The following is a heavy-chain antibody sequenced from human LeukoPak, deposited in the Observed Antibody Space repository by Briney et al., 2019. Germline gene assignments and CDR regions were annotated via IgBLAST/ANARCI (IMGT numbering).Heavy chain of an antibody. CDR2: IYHSGST. D-gene: IGHD5-18*01. Sequence: SETLSLTCTVSGGSLSSSIYYWDWTRQPPGKGLEWIGSIYHSGSTYYNPSLKSRVTISVDTSKNQFSLKLSSVTAADTAVYYCARTDTAMVQYYFDYWGQGTLVTVSS. CDR3: ARTDTAMVQYYFDY. J-gene: IGHJ4*02. V-gene: IGHV4-39*01. CDR1: GGSLSSSIYY.